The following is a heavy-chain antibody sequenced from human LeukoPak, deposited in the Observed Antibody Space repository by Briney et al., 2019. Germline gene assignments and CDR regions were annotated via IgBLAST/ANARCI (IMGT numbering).Heavy chain of an antibody. CDR2: ISGSGGST. CDR3: AKKRDDFWSGYQPIDY. Sequence: GGSLRLSCAASGFTFSSYAMSWVRQAPGKGLEWVSAISGSGGSTYYADSVKGRFTISRDNSKNTLYLQMNSLRAEDTAVYYCAKKRDDFWSGYQPIDYWGQGTLVTVSS. V-gene: IGHV3-23*01. J-gene: IGHJ4*02. D-gene: IGHD3-3*01. CDR1: GFTFSSYA.